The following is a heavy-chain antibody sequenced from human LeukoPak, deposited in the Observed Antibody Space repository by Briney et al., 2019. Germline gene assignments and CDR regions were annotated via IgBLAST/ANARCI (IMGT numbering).Heavy chain of an antibody. V-gene: IGHV7-4-1*02. CDR2: INTNTGNP. Sequence: ASVKVSCKASGYTFTDYYMHWVRQAPGQGLEWMGWINTNTGNPTYAQGFTGRFVFSLDTSVSTAYLQISSLKAEDTAVYYCARASRDGYNIDDYWGQGTLVTVSS. CDR1: GYTFTDYY. CDR3: ARASRDGYNIDDY. D-gene: IGHD5-24*01. J-gene: IGHJ4*02.